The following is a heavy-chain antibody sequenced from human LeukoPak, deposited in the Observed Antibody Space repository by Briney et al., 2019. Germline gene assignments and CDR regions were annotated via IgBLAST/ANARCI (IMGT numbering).Heavy chain of an antibody. Sequence: KPGESLEISCEASGYTFSNQWIGWVRQMPGKGLEWMGIIYPGDSDTRYIPSFQGQVTISVDKSVTTTYLQWHSLKASDTAMYYCARTGYHYGSGSHYAFDLWGQGTMVTVSS. D-gene: IGHD3-10*01. V-gene: IGHV5-51*01. CDR2: IYPGDSDT. CDR1: GYTFSNQW. CDR3: ARTGYHYGSGSHYAFDL. J-gene: IGHJ3*01.